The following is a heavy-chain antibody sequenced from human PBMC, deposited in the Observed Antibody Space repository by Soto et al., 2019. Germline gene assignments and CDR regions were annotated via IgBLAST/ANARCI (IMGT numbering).Heavy chain of an antibody. CDR1: GFTFSSYS. Sequence: GGSLRLSCAASGFTFSSYSMNWVRQAPGKGLEWVSYISSSSSTIYYADSVKGRFTISRDNAKNSLYLQMNSLRAEDTAVYYCARDLYYDISLGGGYWGQGTLVTVSS. CDR2: ISSSSSTI. V-gene: IGHV3-48*01. J-gene: IGHJ4*02. D-gene: IGHD3-9*01. CDR3: ARDLYYDISLGGGY.